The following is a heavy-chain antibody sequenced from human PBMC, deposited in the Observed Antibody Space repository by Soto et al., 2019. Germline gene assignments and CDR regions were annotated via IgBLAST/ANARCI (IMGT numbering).Heavy chain of an antibody. CDR3: VGGQYYFDY. V-gene: IGHV3-30*03. CDR2: ISYDGSNK. D-gene: IGHD2-15*01. CDR1: GFPFSSYG. J-gene: IGHJ4*02. Sequence: QVQLVESGGGVVQSGTSLRLSCAASGFPFSSYGMHWVRQAPGKGLEWVAQISYDGSNKFYADSVKGRFTISRDNSKNPLYLQMSSLRAEDTAVYYCVGGQYYFDYCGQGTVVSVSS.